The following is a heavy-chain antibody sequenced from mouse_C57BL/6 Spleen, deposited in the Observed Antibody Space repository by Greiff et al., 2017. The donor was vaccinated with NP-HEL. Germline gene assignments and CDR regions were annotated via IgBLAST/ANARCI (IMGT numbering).Heavy chain of an antibody. CDR3: ARCYDGDY. CDR1: GYTFTDYY. D-gene: IGHD2-12*01. CDR2: INPNNGGT. Sequence: EVQLQQSGPELVKPGASVKISCKASGYTFTDYYMNWVKQSHGKSLEWIGDINPNNGGTSYNQKFKGKATLTVDKSSSTAYMELRSLTSEDSAVYYCARCYDGDYWGQGTSVTVSS. J-gene: IGHJ4*01. V-gene: IGHV1-26*01.